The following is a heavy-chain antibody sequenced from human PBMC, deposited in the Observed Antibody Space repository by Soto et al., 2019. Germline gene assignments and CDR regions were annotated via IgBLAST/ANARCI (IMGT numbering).Heavy chain of an antibody. Sequence: ASVKVSCKTSGYSFTGYYIHWVRQAPGQGLEWMGWINPNYGGTKFAQKFQGRVTMTRDTPISTAYMELIRLTSDDTAVYYCARVGNTMAALGGWFGMDVWGQGTTVTVSS. D-gene: IGHD3-16*01. CDR2: INPNYGGT. J-gene: IGHJ6*02. CDR1: GYSFTGYY. V-gene: IGHV1-2*02. CDR3: ARVGNTMAALGGWFGMDV.